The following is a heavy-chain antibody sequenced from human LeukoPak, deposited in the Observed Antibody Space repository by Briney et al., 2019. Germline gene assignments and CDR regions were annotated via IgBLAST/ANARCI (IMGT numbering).Heavy chain of an antibody. CDR2: IYPGDSDT. Sequence: GESLKISCKGSGYSFTSYWIGWVRQMPGKGLEWMGIIYPGDSDTRYSPSFQGQVTISADKSISTAYLQWSSLKASDTAMYYCARGPYYDFWSGYYTGIGAFDIWGQGTMVTVSS. J-gene: IGHJ3*02. V-gene: IGHV5-51*01. CDR1: GYSFTSYW. CDR3: ARGPYYDFWSGYYTGIGAFDI. D-gene: IGHD3-3*01.